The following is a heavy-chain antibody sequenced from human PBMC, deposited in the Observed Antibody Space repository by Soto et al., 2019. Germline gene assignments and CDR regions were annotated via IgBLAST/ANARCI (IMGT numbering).Heavy chain of an antibody. CDR3: ASGGYTYGFSAMDV. CDR1: GYTFSSSY. CDR2: INPSGFST. J-gene: IGHJ6*02. V-gene: IGHV1-46*01. D-gene: IGHD5-18*01. Sequence: GASVKVSCKASGYTFSSSYIHWVRQAPGQGREWMGLINPSGFSTDYAQTFQGRVTVTRDTSTSTVYMELSSLRSEDTAVYYCASGGYTYGFSAMDVWGPGXTVTVYS.